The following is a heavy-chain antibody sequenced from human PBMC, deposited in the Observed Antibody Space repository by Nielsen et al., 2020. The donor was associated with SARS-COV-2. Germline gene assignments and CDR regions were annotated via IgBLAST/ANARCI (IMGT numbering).Heavy chain of an antibody. V-gene: IGHV3-11*01. D-gene: IGHD2-21*02. CDR3: ARGGDCGGDCYPGWYFDL. CDR1: GFTFSDYY. CDR2: ISSSGSTI. Sequence: GESLKISCAASGFTFSDYYMSWIRQAPGKGLEWVSYISSSGSTIYYADSVKGRFTISRDNAKNSLYLQMNSLRAEDTAVYYCARGGDCGGDCYPGWYFDLWGRGTLVTVSS. J-gene: IGHJ2*01.